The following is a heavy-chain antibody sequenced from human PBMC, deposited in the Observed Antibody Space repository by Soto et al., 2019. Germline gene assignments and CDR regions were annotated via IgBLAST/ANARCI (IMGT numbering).Heavy chain of an antibody. Sequence: PGGSLRLSCAASGFTFSSYAMSWVRQAPGKGLEWVSAISGSGGSTYYADSVKGRSTISRDNSKNTLYLQMNSLRAEDTAVYYCAKASASYYYDSSGYYHYYYYGMDVWGQGTTVTVSS. CDR3: AKASASYYYDSSGYYHYYYYGMDV. CDR1: GFTFSSYA. D-gene: IGHD3-22*01. J-gene: IGHJ6*02. CDR2: ISGSGGST. V-gene: IGHV3-23*01.